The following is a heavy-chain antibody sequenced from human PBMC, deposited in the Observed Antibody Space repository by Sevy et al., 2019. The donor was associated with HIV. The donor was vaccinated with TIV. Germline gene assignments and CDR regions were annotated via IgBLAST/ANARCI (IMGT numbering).Heavy chain of an antibody. CDR1: GFSFDSYG. CDR2: ISGSGTRT. CDR3: AKGGGGHYDPDEIAYYFYYYNMDV. D-gene: IGHD3-22*01. V-gene: IGHV3-23*01. J-gene: IGHJ6*03. Sequence: GGSLRLSCAVSGFSFDSYGMTWVRQAPGKGLEWVSAISGSGTRTYYADSVKGRFIISRDNSKNTLDLQMNSLRAEDKDIYYWAKGGGGHYDPDEIAYYFYYYNMDVWGKGTTVTVSS.